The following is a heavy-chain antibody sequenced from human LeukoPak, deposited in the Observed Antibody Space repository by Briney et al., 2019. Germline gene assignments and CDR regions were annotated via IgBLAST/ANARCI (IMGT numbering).Heavy chain of an antibody. CDR1: GFTFSSYA. J-gene: IGHJ5*02. V-gene: IGHV3-23*01. CDR3: ATSDSDYDREHYKCFDP. D-gene: IGHD5-12*01. Sequence: TGGSLRLSCAASGFTFSSYAMSWVRQAPGKGLEWVSAISGSGGSTQYADSVKGRFTISRGNSRNTLYLQMNSLRTEDTAVYYCATSDSDYDREHYKCFDPWGQGTLVTVSS. CDR2: ISGSGGST.